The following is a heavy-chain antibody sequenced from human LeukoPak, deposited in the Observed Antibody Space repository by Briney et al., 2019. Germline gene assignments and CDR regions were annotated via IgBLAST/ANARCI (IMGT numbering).Heavy chain of an antibody. D-gene: IGHD3-3*01. CDR2: IIPIFGTA. CDR3: ARARFDFGIPDAFDI. V-gene: IGHV1-69*13. Sequence: ASVKVSCKASGYTFTSYGISWVRQAPGQGLEWMGGIIPIFGTANYAQKFQGRVTITADESTSTAYMELSSLRSEDTAVYYCARARFDFGIPDAFDIWGQGTMVTVSS. CDR1: GYTFTSYG. J-gene: IGHJ3*02.